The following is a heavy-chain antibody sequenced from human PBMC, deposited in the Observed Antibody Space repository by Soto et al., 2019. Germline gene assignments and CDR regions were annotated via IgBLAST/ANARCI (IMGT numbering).Heavy chain of an antibody. D-gene: IGHD2-15*01. CDR2: VSGTGSST. CDR3: ASHSGSNCYSKCNY. V-gene: IGHV3-23*01. Sequence: GGSLRLSCAASGFTFSSYAMSWVRQAPGKGLEWVSGVSGTGSSTYHADSVKGRFTISRDNSKNTLFLQMNSLRAEDTAVYYCASHSGSNCYSKCNYWGQGTLVTVSS. CDR1: GFTFSSYA. J-gene: IGHJ4*02.